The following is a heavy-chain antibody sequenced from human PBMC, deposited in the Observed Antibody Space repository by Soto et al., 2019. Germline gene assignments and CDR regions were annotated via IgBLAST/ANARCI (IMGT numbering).Heavy chain of an antibody. D-gene: IGHD6-19*01. J-gene: IGHJ6*02. Sequence: ASVKVSCKASGYTFTSYYMHWVRQAPGQGLEWMGIINPSGGSTSYAQKFQGRVTMTRDTSTSTVYMELSSLRSEDTAVYYCARMYSSGLEVQNYYYYYGMDVWGQGTTVNVSS. V-gene: IGHV1-46*01. CDR3: ARMYSSGLEVQNYYYYYGMDV. CDR2: INPSGGST. CDR1: GYTFTSYY.